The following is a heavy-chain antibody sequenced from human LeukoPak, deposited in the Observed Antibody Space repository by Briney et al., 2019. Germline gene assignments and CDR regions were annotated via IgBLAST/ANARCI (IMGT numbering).Heavy chain of an antibody. CDR2: ISSSGSTI. Sequence: LPGGSLRLSCAASGFTFSSYEMNWVRQAPGKGLEWVSYISSSGSTIYYADSVKGRFTISRDNAKNSLYLQMNSLRAEDTAVYYCARAPTKPMIVVVGGAFDIWGQGTMVTVSS. CDR1: GFTFSSYE. V-gene: IGHV3-48*03. CDR3: ARAPTKPMIVVVGGAFDI. J-gene: IGHJ3*02. D-gene: IGHD3-22*01.